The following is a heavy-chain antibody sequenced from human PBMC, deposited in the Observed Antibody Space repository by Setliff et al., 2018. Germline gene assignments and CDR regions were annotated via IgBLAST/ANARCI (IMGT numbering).Heavy chain of an antibody. J-gene: IGHJ4*02. CDR1: GDSFSDYY. CDR2: INHRGST. D-gene: IGHD2-8*01. V-gene: IGHV4-34*01. CDR3: AASRAYTGAVEEWSLPKTFDF. Sequence: SETLSLTCAVYGDSFSDYYWSWIRQPPGKGLEWIEEINHRGSTNYSPPLRSRVTMSVDTSKKQLSLKLSTVTAADMAVYYCAASRAYTGAVEEWSLPKTFDFWGQGSPVTVSS.